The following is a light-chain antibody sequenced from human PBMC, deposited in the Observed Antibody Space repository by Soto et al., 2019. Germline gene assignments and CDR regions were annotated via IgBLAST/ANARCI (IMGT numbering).Light chain of an antibody. CDR2: GAS. CDR1: QGIGNA. CDR3: QQYNSWPPLT. Sequence: AIQMTQSPSSLSASVGDSVTISCRASQGIGNALGWYQQKPGKPPKVLIYGASNLQSGVPPRFSGSGSGTDFTLTINSLQSEDFAVYYCQQYNSWPPLTFGGGTKVDIK. J-gene: IGKJ4*01. V-gene: IGKV1-6*01.